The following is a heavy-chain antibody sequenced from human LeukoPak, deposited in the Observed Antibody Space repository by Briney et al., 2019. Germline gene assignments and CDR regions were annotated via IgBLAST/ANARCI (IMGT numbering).Heavy chain of an antibody. CDR3: ARGYRHTAMFLDY. D-gene: IGHD5-18*01. J-gene: IGHJ4*02. CDR2: ISSSGSPI. CDR1: GFTFSSYE. Sequence: GSLRLFCAASGFTFSSYEMNWVRQAPGEGLEWISCISSSGSPIYYADSVKGRFTISRDNAKNSLYLQMNSLRAEDTAVYYCARGYRHTAMFLDYWGQGTLVTVSS. V-gene: IGHV3-48*03.